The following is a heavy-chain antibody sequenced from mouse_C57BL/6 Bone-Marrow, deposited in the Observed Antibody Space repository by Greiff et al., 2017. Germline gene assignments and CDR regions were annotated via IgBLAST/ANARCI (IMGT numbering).Heavy chain of an antibody. D-gene: IGHD1-1*01. CDR1: GYTFTSYG. V-gene: IGHV1-58*01. CDR2: IFIGNGYT. Sequence: EVQLQQSGAELVRPGSSVKMSCKTSGYTFTSYGINWVKQRPGQGLEWIGHIFIGNGYTESNERFKGKATLTSDTSYSTAYMQLSILTAEDSAIYFCARTLPYNYGSSPFDYWGQGTTLTVSS. CDR3: ARTLPYNYGSSPFDY. J-gene: IGHJ2*01.